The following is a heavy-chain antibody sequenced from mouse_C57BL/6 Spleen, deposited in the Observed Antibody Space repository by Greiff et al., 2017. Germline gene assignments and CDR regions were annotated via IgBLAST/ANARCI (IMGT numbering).Heavy chain of an antibody. D-gene: IGHD2-1*01. J-gene: IGHJ2*01. Sequence: VQLQESGAELVRPGASVTLSCKASGYTFTDYEMHWVKQTPVHGLEWIGAIDPETGGTAYNQKFKGKAILTADKSSSPAYMELRSLTSEDSAVYYCTRRGGVNYCDDGGQGTTLTVAS. CDR1: GYTFTDYE. V-gene: IGHV1-15*01. CDR3: TRRGGVNYCDD. CDR2: IDPETGGT.